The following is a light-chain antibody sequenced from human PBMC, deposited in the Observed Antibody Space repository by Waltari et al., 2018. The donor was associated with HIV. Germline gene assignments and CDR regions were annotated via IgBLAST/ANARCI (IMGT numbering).Light chain of an antibody. V-gene: IGKV1-5*03. CDR2: KAS. Sequence: DMQMTQSPSTLSASVGDRVNTTCRASQSISSWLAWYQQKPGKAPKLLIYKASSLESGVPSRFSGRGSGTEFTLTISSLQPDDFATYYCQQYNSYSTFGQGTKVEIK. CDR3: QQYNSYST. J-gene: IGKJ1*01. CDR1: QSISSW.